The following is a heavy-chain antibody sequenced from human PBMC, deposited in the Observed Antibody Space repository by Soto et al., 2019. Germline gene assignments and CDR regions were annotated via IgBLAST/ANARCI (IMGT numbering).Heavy chain of an antibody. CDR3: ARASLYHSGSWRDYYYYYGMDV. Sequence: ASVKVSCKASGYTFTGYYMHWVRQAPGQGLEWMGWINPNSGGTNYAQKFQGWVTMTRDTSISTAYMELSRLRSDDTAVYYCARASLYHSGSWRDYYYYYGMDVWGPGTTVAVSS. CDR1: GYTFTGYY. J-gene: IGHJ6*02. CDR2: INPNSGGT. D-gene: IGHD1-26*01. V-gene: IGHV1-2*04.